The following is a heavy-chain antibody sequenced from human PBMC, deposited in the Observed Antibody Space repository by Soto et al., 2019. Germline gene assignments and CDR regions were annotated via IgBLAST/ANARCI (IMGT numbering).Heavy chain of an antibody. J-gene: IGHJ4*02. D-gene: IGHD1-7*01. CDR2: IYDNGGA. CDR3: ARVKGGTTRRAFDS. Sequence: QVQLQESGPGLVKPSQTLSLTCTVSGDSISSGGYYWSWIRQHPGKGLEWIGSIYDNGGAYYSPSLKGRVVISVDRSENQFSLRLSSVTAADTAVYYCARVKGGTTRRAFDSWGQGTLVTVSS. V-gene: IGHV4-31*03. CDR1: GDSISSGGYY.